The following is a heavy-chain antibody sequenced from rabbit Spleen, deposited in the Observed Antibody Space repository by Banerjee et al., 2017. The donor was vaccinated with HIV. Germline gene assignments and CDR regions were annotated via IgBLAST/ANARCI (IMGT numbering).Heavy chain of an antibody. J-gene: IGHJ6*01. D-gene: IGHD8-1*01. CDR1: GFSFSNKVV. CDR3: ARDTASSFSSYGMDL. V-gene: IGHV1S40*01. Sequence: QSLEESGGDLAKPGASLTLTCTASGFSFSNKVVMCWVRQAPGKGLEWIACIDTGSSSFTYFAHWAKGRFTISKASSTTVTLQMTSLTAADTATYFCARDTASSFSSYGMDLWGQGTLVTVS. CDR2: IDTGSSSFT.